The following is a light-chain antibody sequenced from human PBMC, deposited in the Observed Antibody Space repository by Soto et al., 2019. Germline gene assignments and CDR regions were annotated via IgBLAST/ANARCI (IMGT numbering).Light chain of an antibody. Sequence: DIVMTQSPDSLAMSLGERATINCKSSQSVLASSNNKNLLAWYQQKPGQPPKLLIYGASTRESGVPDRFRGRGSGTDFPHTIRSLQAEVVAVNYCNQYNIAPLTCGGGTNVEIK. CDR1: QSVLASSNNKNL. CDR3: NQYNIAPLT. V-gene: IGKV4-1*01. CDR2: GAS. J-gene: IGKJ4*01.